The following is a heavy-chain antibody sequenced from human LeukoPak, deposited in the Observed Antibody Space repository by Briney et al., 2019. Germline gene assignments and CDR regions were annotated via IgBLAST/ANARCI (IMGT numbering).Heavy chain of an antibody. CDR1: GDSISSGSHY. Sequence: PSETLSLTCTVSGDSISSGSHYWSWIRQPAGKGLEWIGRIYTSGSTNYNPSLKSRVTISVDTSKNQFSLKLSSVTAADTAVYYCARPGVGSGRYGAFDIWGQGTMVTVSS. CDR2: IYTSGST. D-gene: IGHD5-18*01. J-gene: IGHJ3*02. CDR3: ARPGVGSGRYGAFDI. V-gene: IGHV4-61*02.